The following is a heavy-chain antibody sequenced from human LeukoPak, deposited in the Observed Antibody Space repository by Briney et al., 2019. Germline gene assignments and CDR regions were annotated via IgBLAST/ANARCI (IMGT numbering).Heavy chain of an antibody. D-gene: IGHD3/OR15-3a*01. CDR2: IIGSGSST. CDR3: ARDRDWSFDY. V-gene: IGHV3-48*02. J-gene: IGHJ4*02. Sequence: GGSLRLSCAASGFTFSSYSMNWVRQAPGKGPEWVSYIIGSGSSTYYADSVKGRFTISRDNSKNSLYLQMNSLRDEDTAVYYCARDRDWSFDYWGQGTLVTVSS. CDR1: GFTFSSYS.